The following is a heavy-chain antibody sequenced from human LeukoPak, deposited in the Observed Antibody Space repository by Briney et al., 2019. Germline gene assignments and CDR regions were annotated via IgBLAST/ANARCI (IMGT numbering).Heavy chain of an antibody. CDR2: ISGSGGST. J-gene: IGHJ4*02. D-gene: IGHD6-19*01. CDR1: GFTFSSYA. Sequence: QPGGSLRLSCAASGFTFSSYAMNWVRQAPGKGLEWVSAISGSGGSTYYADSVRGRFTISTDNSKNTLHLQMNSLRAEDTAVYYCAKDATRSSGWFHFDSWGQGTLVTVSS. V-gene: IGHV3-23*01. CDR3: AKDATRSSGWFHFDS.